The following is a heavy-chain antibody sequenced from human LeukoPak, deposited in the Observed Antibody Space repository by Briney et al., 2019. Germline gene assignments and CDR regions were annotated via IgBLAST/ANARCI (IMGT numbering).Heavy chain of an antibody. CDR1: GFTFSHNW. CDR2: IKHDGSDK. D-gene: IGHD6-13*01. Sequence: GGSLRLSCVASGFTFSHNWMTWVRQAPGKGLELVANIKHDGSDKYYVDSVEGRFTISRDNAKNSLFLQMNSLRVEDTAMYYCVRDMAAGRFDPWGQGTLVTVSS. CDR3: VRDMAAGRFDP. J-gene: IGHJ5*02. V-gene: IGHV3-7*01.